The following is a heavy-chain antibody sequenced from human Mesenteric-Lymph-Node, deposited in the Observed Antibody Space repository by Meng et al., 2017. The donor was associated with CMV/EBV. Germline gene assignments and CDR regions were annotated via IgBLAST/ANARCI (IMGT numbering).Heavy chain of an antibody. CDR2: ISGYNGNT. CDR3: AREEGSMRGFDY. V-gene: IGHV1-18*01. Sequence: ASVKVSCKASGYNFVSYGINWVRQAPGQGLEWMGWISGYNGNTNYAQKFQGRVTLTTDTSTSTAYMELRSLRSDDTAMYYCAREEGSMRGFDYWGQGTLVTVSS. D-gene: IGHD2/OR15-2a*01. J-gene: IGHJ4*02. CDR1: GYNFVSYG.